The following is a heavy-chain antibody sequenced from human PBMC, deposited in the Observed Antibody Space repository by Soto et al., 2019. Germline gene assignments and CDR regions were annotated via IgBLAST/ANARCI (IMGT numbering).Heavy chain of an antibody. V-gene: IGHV3-30*18. Sequence: QVQLVESGGGVVQPGRSLRLSCAASGFTFSSYGMHWVRQAPGKGLEWVAVISYDGSNKYYADSGKGRFTISRDNSKNTLYLQMNSLRAEDTAVYYCAKSIAARRYYYYGMDVWGQGTTVTVSS. J-gene: IGHJ6*02. CDR2: ISYDGSNK. CDR1: GFTFSSYG. CDR3: AKSIAARRYYYYGMDV. D-gene: IGHD6-6*01.